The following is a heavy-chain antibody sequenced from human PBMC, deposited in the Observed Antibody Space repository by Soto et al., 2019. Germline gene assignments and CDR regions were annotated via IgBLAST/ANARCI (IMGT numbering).Heavy chain of an antibody. CDR1: GGTFSSYA. J-gene: IGHJ5*02. V-gene: IGHV1-69*06. Sequence: ASVKVSRKPSGGTFSSYAISWVRQAPGQGLEWMGGIIPIFGAPNHPQKFQGRVTITEDKSTSTAYPEPSSLRHEDTAVYYRAVDTALRGFDPWGQGTLVTVSS. CDR3: AVDTALRGFDP. D-gene: IGHD4-17*01. CDR2: IIPIFGAP.